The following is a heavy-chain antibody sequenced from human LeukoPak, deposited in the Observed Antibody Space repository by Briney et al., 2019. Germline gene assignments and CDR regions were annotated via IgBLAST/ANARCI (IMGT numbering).Heavy chain of an antibody. CDR1: GFTFRGYG. CDR2: ISYLGDDQ. V-gene: IGHV3-30*18. CDR3: AKDRSSGPHYYYGMDV. Sequence: PGGSLRLSCAASGFTFRGYGMHWVRQAPGKGLERVAVISYLGDDQFYAESVKGRFTISRDNSNKRVFLQMNSLRGDDTAVYYCAKDRSSGPHYYYGMDVWGRGTTVIVSS. J-gene: IGHJ6*02. D-gene: IGHD6-25*01.